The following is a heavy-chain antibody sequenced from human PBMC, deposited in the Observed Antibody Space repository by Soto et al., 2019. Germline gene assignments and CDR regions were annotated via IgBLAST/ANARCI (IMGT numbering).Heavy chain of an antibody. CDR1: GGTFSSYA. J-gene: IGHJ6*02. D-gene: IGHD4-17*01. CDR3: ARVLSTVTAYGLYYYGMDV. V-gene: IGHV1-69*13. Sequence: WASVKVSCKASGGTFSSYAISWVRQAPGQGLEWMGGIIPIFGTANYAQKFQGRVTLTAEESTSTAYMELSSLRSEDTAVYYCARVLSTVTAYGLYYYGMDVWGQGTKVTVSS. CDR2: IIPIFGTA.